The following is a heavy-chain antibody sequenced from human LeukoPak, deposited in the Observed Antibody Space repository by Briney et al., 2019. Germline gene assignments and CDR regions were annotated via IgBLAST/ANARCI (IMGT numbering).Heavy chain of an antibody. Sequence: SETLSLTCTVSGGSISSYYRSWIRQPPGKGLEWIGYIYYSGSTNYNPSLKSRVTISVDTSKNQFSLELSSVTAADTAVYYCARDRGFLENYFDYWGQGTLVTVSS. J-gene: IGHJ4*02. CDR3: ARDRGFLENYFDY. CDR2: IYYSGST. CDR1: GGSISSYY. D-gene: IGHD3-3*01. V-gene: IGHV4-59*01.